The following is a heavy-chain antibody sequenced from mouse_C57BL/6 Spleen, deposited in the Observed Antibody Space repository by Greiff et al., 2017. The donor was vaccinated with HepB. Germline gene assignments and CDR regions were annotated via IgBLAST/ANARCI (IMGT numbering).Heavy chain of an antibody. CDR3: TREYYGSSPYVDY. CDR2: ISSGGHYL. V-gene: IGHV5-9-1*02. D-gene: IGHD1-1*01. Sequence: EVQLVESGEGLVKPGGSLKLSCAASGFTFSSYAMSWVRPTPEKRLEWVAYISSGGHYLYYADTVKGRFTISRDNARNTLYLQRSSLKSEDTVMYYCTREYYGSSPYVDYWGQGTTLTVSS. CDR1: GFTFSSYA. J-gene: IGHJ2*01.